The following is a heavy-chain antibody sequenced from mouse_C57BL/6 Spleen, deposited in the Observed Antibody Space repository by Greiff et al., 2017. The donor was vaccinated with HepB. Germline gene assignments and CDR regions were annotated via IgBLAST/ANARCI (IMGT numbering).Heavy chain of an antibody. CDR2: INPNNGGT. Sequence: EVQLQQSGPELVKPGASVKIPCKASGYTFTDYNMDWVKQSHGKSLEWIGDINPNNGGTIYNQKFKGKATLTVDKSSSTAYRELRSLTSEDTAVYYCARNYYGSSQDYYAMDYWGQGTSVTVSS. CDR3: ARNYYGSSQDYYAMDY. J-gene: IGHJ4*01. CDR1: GYTFTDYN. D-gene: IGHD1-1*01. V-gene: IGHV1-18*01.